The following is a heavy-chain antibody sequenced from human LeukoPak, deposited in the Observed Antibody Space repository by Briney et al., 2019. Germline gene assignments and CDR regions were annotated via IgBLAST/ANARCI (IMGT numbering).Heavy chain of an antibody. D-gene: IGHD3-9*01. V-gene: IGHV4-39*01. J-gene: IGHJ4*02. Sequence: PSETLSLTCTVSGGSISSSSYYWGCIRQPPGKGLEWIGSIYYSGSTYYNPSLKSRVTISVDTSKNQFSLKLSSVTAADTAVYYCARQNDILTGLDYWGQGTLVTVSS. CDR1: GGSISSSSYY. CDR2: IYYSGST. CDR3: ARQNDILTGLDY.